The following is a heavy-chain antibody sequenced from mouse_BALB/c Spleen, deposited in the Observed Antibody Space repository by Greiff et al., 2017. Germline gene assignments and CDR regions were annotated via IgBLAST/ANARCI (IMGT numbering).Heavy chain of an antibody. CDR3: ARHGNGYYDY. V-gene: IGHV5-12-2*01. J-gene: IGHJ2*01. Sequence: EVKLVESGGGLVQPGGSLKLSCAASGFTFSSYTMSWVRQTPEKRLEWVAYISNGGGSTYYPDTVKGRFTISRDNAKNTLYLQMSSLKSEDTAMYYCARHGNGYYDYWGQGTTLTVSS. CDR2: ISNGGGST. CDR1: GFTFSSYT. D-gene: IGHD2-3*01.